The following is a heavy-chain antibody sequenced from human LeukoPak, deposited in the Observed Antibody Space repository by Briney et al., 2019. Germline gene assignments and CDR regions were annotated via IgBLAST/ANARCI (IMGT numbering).Heavy chain of an antibody. J-gene: IGHJ6*02. Sequence: ASVKVSCKASGYTFTSYYMHWVRQAPGQGLEWMGIINPSGGSTSYAQKFQGRVTMTRDTSTSTVYMELSSLRSEDTAVYYCARAGIAPSTQDYYYYYGMDVWGQGTTVTVSS. CDR1: GYTFTSYY. V-gene: IGHV1-46*01. CDR2: INPSGGST. D-gene: IGHD6-13*01. CDR3: ARAGIAPSTQDYYYYYGMDV.